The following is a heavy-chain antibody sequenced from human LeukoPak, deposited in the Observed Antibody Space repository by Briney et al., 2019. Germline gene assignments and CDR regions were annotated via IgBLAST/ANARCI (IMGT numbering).Heavy chain of an antibody. V-gene: IGHV4-59*12. CDR2: IYHSGST. D-gene: IGHD1-1*01. J-gene: IGHJ5*02. Sequence: PSETLSLTCTVSNCSINNYYWSWVRQSPGKGLEWIGDIYHSGSTKYNPSLQSRVTISVDMSTNQFSLKLSSVPAADTAIYYCARGGTTTGKGNWLDPWGQGTLVTVSS. CDR1: NCSINNYY. CDR3: ARGGTTTGKGNWLDP.